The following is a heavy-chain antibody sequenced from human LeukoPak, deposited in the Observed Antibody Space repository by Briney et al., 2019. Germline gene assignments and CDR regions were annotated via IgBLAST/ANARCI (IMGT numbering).Heavy chain of an antibody. Sequence: PGGSLRLSCAASGFTFSSYSMNWVRQAPGKGLEWVSYISSSSSTIYYADSVKGRFTISRDNAKNSLYLQMNSLRAEDTAVYYCAEGSSAHYDFWSGYFDYWGQGTLVTVSS. V-gene: IGHV3-48*04. CDR3: AEGSSAHYDFWSGYFDY. J-gene: IGHJ4*02. D-gene: IGHD3-3*01. CDR1: GFTFSSYS. CDR2: ISSSSSTI.